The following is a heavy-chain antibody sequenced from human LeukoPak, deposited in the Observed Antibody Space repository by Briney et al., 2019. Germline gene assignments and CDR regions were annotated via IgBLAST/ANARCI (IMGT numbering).Heavy chain of an antibody. Sequence: GGSLRLSCAASGFTVSRNYMSWVRQAPGKGLEWVSVIYSGGSTYYADSVKGRFTISRDNSKNTLYLQMNSLRAEDMAVYYCARVDSGSYSDYYYYYMDVWGKGTTVTVSS. D-gene: IGHD1-26*01. CDR1: GFTVSRNY. CDR3: ARVDSGSYSDYYYYYMDV. V-gene: IGHV3-53*01. J-gene: IGHJ6*03. CDR2: IYSGGST.